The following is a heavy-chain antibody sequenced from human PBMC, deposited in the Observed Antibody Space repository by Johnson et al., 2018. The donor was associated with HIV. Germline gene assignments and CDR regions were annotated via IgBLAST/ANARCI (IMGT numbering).Heavy chain of an antibody. CDR3: AKGPQGIATPDAFDI. D-gene: IGHD2-21*01. CDR2: INWNGGST. Sequence: QVQLVESGGGVVQPGRSLRLSCAASGFTFSSYAMHWVRQAPAKGLEWVSGINWNGGSTGYADSVKGRFTISRDNSKNTLYLQMNSLRAEDTAVYYCAKGPQGIATPDAFDIWGPGTMVTVSS. CDR1: GFTFSSYA. J-gene: IGHJ3*02. V-gene: IGHV3-NL1*01.